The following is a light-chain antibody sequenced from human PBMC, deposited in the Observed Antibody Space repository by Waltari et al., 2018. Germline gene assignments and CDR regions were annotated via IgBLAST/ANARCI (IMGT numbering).Light chain of an antibody. CDR1: GLPKQY. Sequence: YDLTQPPPVSVSPGKTAATPCPGDGLPKQYTLWYQQKSSQAPVLVMYDDNKRPSGIPGRFSGSSAGTVATLTITGAQVDDEADYYCYSKDTDGGSQGKIGGGTKLTVL. CDR3: YSKDTDGGSQGK. J-gene: IGLJ2*01. V-gene: IGLV3-10*01. CDR2: DDN.